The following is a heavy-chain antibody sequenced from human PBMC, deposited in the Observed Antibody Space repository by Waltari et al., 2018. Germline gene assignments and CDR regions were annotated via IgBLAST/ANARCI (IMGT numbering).Heavy chain of an antibody. J-gene: IGHJ4*02. CDR2: IAHKPDNYVT. D-gene: IGHD5-12*01. CDR1: GIIFSDHY. Sequence: EVQLVESGGGLVQPGGSLRLPCAASGIIFSDHYRVWVRQAPGKGLEWVSRIAHKPDNYVTRYAASVQGRFTISRDDSKNSLYLQMNSLETEDTALYYCARVGYSSGSEDYWGQGTLVTVSS. V-gene: IGHV3-72*01. CDR3: ARVGYSSGSEDY.